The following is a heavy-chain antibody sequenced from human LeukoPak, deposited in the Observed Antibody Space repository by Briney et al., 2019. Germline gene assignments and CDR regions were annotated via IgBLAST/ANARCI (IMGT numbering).Heavy chain of an antibody. CDR3: AKEECSSTSCLQDAFDI. J-gene: IGHJ3*02. Sequence: PGGSLRLSSAASGFTFSSYAMSWVRQAPGKGLEWVSAISGSGGSTYYADSVKGRFTISRDNSKNTLYLQMNSLRAEDTAVYYCAKEECSSTSCLQDAFDIWGQGTMVTVSS. CDR1: GFTFSSYA. V-gene: IGHV3-23*01. D-gene: IGHD2-2*01. CDR2: ISGSGGST.